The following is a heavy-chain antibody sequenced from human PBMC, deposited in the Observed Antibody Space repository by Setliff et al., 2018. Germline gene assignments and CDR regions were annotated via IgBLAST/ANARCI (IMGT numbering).Heavy chain of an antibody. V-gene: IGHV4-39*01. J-gene: IGHJ4*02. CDR2: MYYSGST. CDR3: ARHLLVQGTYHFDY. D-gene: IGHD3-10*01. CDR1: GGSISSGSYY. Sequence: LSLTCSVSGGSISSGSYYWGWIRQSPGKGLEWIGSMYYSGSTYYNPSLKGRVTLSVDTTKNQFSLKLTSMTAADTAVYLCARHLLVQGTYHFDYWGQGSPVTVSS.